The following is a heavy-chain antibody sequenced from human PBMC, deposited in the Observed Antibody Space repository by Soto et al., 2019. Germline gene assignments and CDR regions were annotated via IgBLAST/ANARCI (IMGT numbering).Heavy chain of an antibody. J-gene: IGHJ4*02. CDR3: TRGPRPSSIGTGAV. D-gene: IGHD2-2*01. CDR1: GFVFEVYW. V-gene: IGHV3-74*01. Sequence: GGSLRLSCVASGFVFEVYWMHWVRQVPGKGLEWVSRISDGGARIDYADSVRGRFTISRDNAKNALYLQMNALRGEDTAVYFCTRGPRPSSIGTGAVWGRGVLVTVSS. CDR2: ISDGGARI.